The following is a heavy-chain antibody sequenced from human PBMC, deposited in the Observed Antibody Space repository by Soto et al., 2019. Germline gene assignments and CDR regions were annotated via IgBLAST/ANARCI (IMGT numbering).Heavy chain of an antibody. Sequence: SSETLSLTCTVSRGSISSSSYSWGWIRQPPGKGLEWIGSIYYSGSTYYNPSLKSRVTISVDTSKSQFSLKLSSVTAADTAVYSCANHPGYGLYYLDYWGKGTLVTVAS. CDR3: ANHPGYGLYYLDY. V-gene: IGHV4-39*01. CDR1: RGSISSSSYS. CDR2: IYYSGST. D-gene: IGHD5-18*01. J-gene: IGHJ4*02.